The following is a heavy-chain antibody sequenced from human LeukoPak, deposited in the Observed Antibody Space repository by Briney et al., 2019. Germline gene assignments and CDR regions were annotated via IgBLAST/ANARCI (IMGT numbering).Heavy chain of an antibody. Sequence: EASGKVSCKASGYTFTSYGISWVRQAPGQGLEWMGWISAYNGNTNYAQKLQGRVTMTTDTSTSTAYMELRSLRSDDTAVYYCARDHVVVPAAMVYYYGMDVWGQGTTVTVSS. CDR1: GYTFTSYG. D-gene: IGHD2-2*01. CDR3: ARDHVVVPAAMVYYYGMDV. J-gene: IGHJ6*02. V-gene: IGHV1-18*01. CDR2: ISAYNGNT.